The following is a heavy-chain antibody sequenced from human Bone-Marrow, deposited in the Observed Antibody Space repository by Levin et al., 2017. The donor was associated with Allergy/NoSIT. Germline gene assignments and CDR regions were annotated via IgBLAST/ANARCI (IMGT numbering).Heavy chain of an antibody. CDR2: IIPIFGTA. CDR3: GGGPARPSPYYYYYMDV. V-gene: IGHV1-69*06. J-gene: IGHJ6*03. Sequence: GGSLRLSCKASGGTFSSYAISWVRQAPGQGLEWMGGIIPIFGTANYAQKFQGRVTITADKSTSTAYMELSSLRSEDTAVYYCGGGPARPSPYYYYYMDVWGKGTTVTVSS. D-gene: IGHD6-6*01. CDR1: GGTFSSYA.